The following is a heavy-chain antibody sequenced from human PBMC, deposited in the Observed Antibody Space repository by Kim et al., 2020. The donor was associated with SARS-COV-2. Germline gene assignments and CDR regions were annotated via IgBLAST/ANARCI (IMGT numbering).Heavy chain of an antibody. CDR2: IRSKANSYAT. CDR1: GFTFSGSA. J-gene: IGHJ2*01. D-gene: IGHD1-26*01. Sequence: GGSLRLSCAASGFTFSGSAMHWVRQASGKGLEWVGRIRSKANSYATAYAASVKGRFTISRDDSKNTAYLQMNSLKTEDTAVYYCTRLDNSGSYRQGYFDLWGRGTLVTVSS. CDR3: TRLDNSGSYRQGYFDL. V-gene: IGHV3-73*01.